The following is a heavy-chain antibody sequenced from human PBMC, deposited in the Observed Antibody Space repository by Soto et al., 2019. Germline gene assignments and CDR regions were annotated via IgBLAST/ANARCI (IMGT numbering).Heavy chain of an antibody. V-gene: IGHV3-74*03. CDR2: INGDASTT. J-gene: IGHJ5*02. D-gene: IGHD1-26*01. CDR3: ARRGVGFDP. CDR1: GFTFSIYW. Sequence: GGSLRLACAASGFTFSIYWMHWVRQAPGEGLVWVSRINGDASTTSYADSVKGRFTVSRDNAKNTLYLQMNSLRVEDTAVYYCARRGVGFDPWGQGTLVTVSS.